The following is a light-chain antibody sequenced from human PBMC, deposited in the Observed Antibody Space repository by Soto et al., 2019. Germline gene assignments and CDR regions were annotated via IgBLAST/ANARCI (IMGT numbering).Light chain of an antibody. V-gene: IGKV1-5*03. J-gene: IGKJ1*01. CDR1: HSISNW. CDR3: QQHDNYSRT. Sequence: DIQMTQSPSTLSASVGDRVTITCRASHSISNWLGWYQQKPGKAPKLLIYRASNLEGWVPSRFSDSGSGREFTLSIRSLQPDDFAPYYCQQHDNYSRTFGQGTKVDI. CDR2: RAS.